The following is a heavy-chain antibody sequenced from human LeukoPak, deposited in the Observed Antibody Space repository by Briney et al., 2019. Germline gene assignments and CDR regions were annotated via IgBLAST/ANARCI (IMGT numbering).Heavy chain of an antibody. CDR1: GFTFSSYG. CDR2: ISYDGSNK. V-gene: IGHV3-30*18. D-gene: IGHD2-2*01. CDR3: AKDVPRFDH. J-gene: IGHJ5*02. Sequence: GRSLRLSCAASGFTFSSYGMHWVRQAPGKGLEWVAVISYDGSNKYYADSVKGRFTISRDNSKNTLYLQMNSLRAEDTAVYYCAKDVPRFDHWGQGTLVTVSS.